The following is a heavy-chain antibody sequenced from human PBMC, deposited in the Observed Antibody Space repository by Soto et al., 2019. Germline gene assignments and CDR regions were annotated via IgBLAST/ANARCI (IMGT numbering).Heavy chain of an antibody. D-gene: IGHD2-15*01. V-gene: IGHV1-18*01. Sequence: ASVKVSCKASGYTFTSYGISWVRQSPGQGLEWMGWISAYNGNTNYAQKLQGRVTMTTDTSTSTAYMELRSLRSDDTAVYYCARDGCSGGSCYSESPYYYYGMDVWGQGTTVTVSS. CDR1: GYTFTSYG. CDR2: ISAYNGNT. J-gene: IGHJ6*02. CDR3: ARDGCSGGSCYSESPYYYYGMDV.